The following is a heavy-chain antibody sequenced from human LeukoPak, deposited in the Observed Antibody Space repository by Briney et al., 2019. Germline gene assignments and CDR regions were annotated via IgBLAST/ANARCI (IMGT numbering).Heavy chain of an antibody. CDR3: ARGEWELLWFDY. Sequence: ASETLSLTCAVYGGSFSGYYWSWIRQPPGKGLEWIGEINHSGSTNYNPSLKGRVTISVDTSKNQFSLKLSSVTAADTAVYYCARGEWELLWFDYWGQGTLVTVSS. CDR1: GGSFSGYY. D-gene: IGHD1-26*01. J-gene: IGHJ5*01. V-gene: IGHV4-34*01. CDR2: INHSGST.